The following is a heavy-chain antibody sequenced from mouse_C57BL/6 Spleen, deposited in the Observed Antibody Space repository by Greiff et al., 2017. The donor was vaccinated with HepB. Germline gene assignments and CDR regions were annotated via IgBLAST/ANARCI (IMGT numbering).Heavy chain of an antibody. CDR2: INPYNGDT. V-gene: IGHV1-20*01. Sequence: VQLQQSGPELVKPGDSVKISCEASGYSFTGYFMNWVMQSHGKSLEWIGRINPYNGDTFYNQKFKGKATLTVDKSSSTAHMELRSLTSEDSAVYYCARGGSRYAMDYWGQGTSVTVSS. CDR3: ARGGSRYAMDY. J-gene: IGHJ4*01. CDR1: GYSFTGYF.